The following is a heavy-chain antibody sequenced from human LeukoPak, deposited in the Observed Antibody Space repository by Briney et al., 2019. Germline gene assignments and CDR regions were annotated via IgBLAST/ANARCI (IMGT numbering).Heavy chain of an antibody. CDR1: GFPYGSTP. D-gene: IGHD2-15*01. J-gene: IGHJ4*02. CDR2: IDTDGSST. CDR3: ARAGYCSGGSCYFDY. V-gene: IGHV3-74*01. Sequence: PGGSLRLSCSASGFPYGSTPMHWVRQAPGKGLVWVSRIDTDGSSTSDADSVRGRVTISRDNAKNTLYLQMNSLGADDTAVYYCARAGYCSGGSCYFDYWGQGTQVIVSS.